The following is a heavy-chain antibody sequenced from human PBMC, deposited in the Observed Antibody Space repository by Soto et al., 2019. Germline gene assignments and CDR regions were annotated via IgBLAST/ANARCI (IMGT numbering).Heavy chain of an antibody. Sequence: EVQLVEPGGGLVQPGGSLRLSCAASGFSVRNIYMTWVRQAPGKGLEWVSVISSDGNTYYADSVKGRFTISRDNSKNTLYLEMNSLRVGDTAVYYCARDILGGSYDFCHGGQGTLVTVSS. CDR1: GFSVRNIY. V-gene: IGHV3-66*01. CDR2: ISSDGNT. CDR3: ARDILGGSYDFCH. J-gene: IGHJ4*02. D-gene: IGHD3-3*01.